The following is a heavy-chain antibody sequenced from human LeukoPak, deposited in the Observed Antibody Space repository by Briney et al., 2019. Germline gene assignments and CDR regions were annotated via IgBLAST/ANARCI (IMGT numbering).Heavy chain of an antibody. J-gene: IGHJ4*02. CDR3: AKDLNSGSSFDY. Sequence: GGSLRLSCAASGFTFSSYGMHWVRQAPGKGLEWVAVIWYDGSNKYYADSVKGRFTISRDNSKNTLYLQMNSLRAEDTAVYYCAKDLNSGSSFDYWGQGTLVTVPS. CDR1: GFTFSSYG. V-gene: IGHV3-33*03. CDR2: IWYDGSNK. D-gene: IGHD1-26*01.